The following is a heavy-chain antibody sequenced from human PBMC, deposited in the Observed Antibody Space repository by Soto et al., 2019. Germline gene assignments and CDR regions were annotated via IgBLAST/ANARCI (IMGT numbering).Heavy chain of an antibody. CDR2: ISNDGTIT. CDR1: GFTFSSYW. J-gene: IGHJ2*01. D-gene: IGHD2-15*01. Sequence: EVQLVESGGGLVQPGGSLRLSCVGSGFTFSSYWMHWVRQAPGKGLVWVSRISNDGTITTYADSVKGRFTISRDNAKNTLFLQMNSLRAEDTAVYYCAKGGFSHFDFWGRGTLVTVSS. CDR3: AKGGFSHFDF. V-gene: IGHV3-74*01.